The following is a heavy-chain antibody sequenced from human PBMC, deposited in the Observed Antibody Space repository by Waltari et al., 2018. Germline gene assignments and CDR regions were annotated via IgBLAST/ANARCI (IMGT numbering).Heavy chain of an antibody. V-gene: IGHV4-34*01. CDR2: INHSGDT. CDR3: GNLAR. CDR1: GGSFNDYS. J-gene: IGHJ3*01. D-gene: IGHD1-1*01. Sequence: QVQIHQWGAGLLRPSETLSLTCAVSGGSFNDYSWRWFRQPPGKGLEWIGQINHSGDTDYNPSLMSRVSMSVDTSKKQVSLKLTSVTAADTAMYYCGNLARWGQGTRVTVSS.